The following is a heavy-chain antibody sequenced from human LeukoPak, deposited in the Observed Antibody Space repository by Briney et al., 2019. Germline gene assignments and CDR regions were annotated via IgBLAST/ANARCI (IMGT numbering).Heavy chain of an antibody. J-gene: IGHJ4*02. V-gene: IGHV1-2*02. CDR2: INPNRGDT. Sequence: GWINPNRGDTNSAQRFQGRVTMTRDTSISTAYMELSRLRSDDTAVYYCARLYSGYYYFDYWGQGTLVTVSS. CDR3: ARLYSGYYYFDY. D-gene: IGHD1-26*01.